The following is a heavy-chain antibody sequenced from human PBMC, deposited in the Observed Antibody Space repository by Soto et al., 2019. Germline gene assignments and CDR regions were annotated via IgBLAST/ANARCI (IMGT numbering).Heavy chain of an antibody. Sequence: EVQLVESGGGLVQPGGSLKLSCAASGFTFSGSAMHWVRQASGKGLEWVGRIRSKANSYARAYAASVKGRFTISRDDSKNTAYLQRNSLKTEDTAVYYCTTPGSWYYDFWSGYYTSAEYFQHWGQGTLVTVSS. V-gene: IGHV3-73*01. J-gene: IGHJ1*01. CDR2: IRSKANSYAR. D-gene: IGHD3-3*01. CDR1: GFTFSGSA. CDR3: TTPGSWYYDFWSGYYTSAEYFQH.